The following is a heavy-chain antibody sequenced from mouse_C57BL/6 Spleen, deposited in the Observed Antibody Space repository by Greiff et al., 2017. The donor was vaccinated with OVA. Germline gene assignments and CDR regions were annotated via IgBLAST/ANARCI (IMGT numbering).Heavy chain of an antibody. Sequence: QVQLKQPGAELVRPGSSVKLSCKASGYTFTSYWMDWVKQRPGQGLEWIGNIYPSDSETHYNQKFKDKATLTVDKSSRTAYMQLSSLTSEDSAVYYCARGDYYGSSWFAYWGQGTLVTVSA. CDR2: IYPSDSET. J-gene: IGHJ3*01. V-gene: IGHV1-61*01. CDR1: GYTFTSYW. CDR3: ARGDYYGSSWFAY. D-gene: IGHD1-1*01.